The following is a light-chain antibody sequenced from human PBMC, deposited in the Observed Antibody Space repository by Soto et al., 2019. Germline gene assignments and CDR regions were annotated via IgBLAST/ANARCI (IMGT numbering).Light chain of an antibody. V-gene: IGKV3-11*01. CDR3: QQRFTWPS. J-gene: IGKJ3*01. CDR1: QSISSY. Sequence: ETVLTQSPATLSLSPGERATLSGRASQSISSYLAWYQQKPGQAPRLLIYDASNRATGIPARFSGSGSGTDFTLTISSLEPEDFAVYYCQQRFTWPSFGPGTKVDIK. CDR2: DAS.